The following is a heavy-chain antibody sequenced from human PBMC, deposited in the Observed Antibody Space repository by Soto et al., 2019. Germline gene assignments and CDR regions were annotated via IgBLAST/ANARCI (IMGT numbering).Heavy chain of an antibody. Sequence: QVHLVQSGGEVKKPGASVKVSCKGSGYAFTTYGITWVRQAPGQGLEWMGWISAHNGNTNYAQKLQVRVTVTRDTSTSTAYMALRSLRSDDTAVYYCARGRYGDYWGQGALVTVSS. D-gene: IGHD1-1*01. CDR2: ISAHNGNT. CDR3: ARGRYGDY. CDR1: GYAFTTYG. V-gene: IGHV1-18*01. J-gene: IGHJ4*02.